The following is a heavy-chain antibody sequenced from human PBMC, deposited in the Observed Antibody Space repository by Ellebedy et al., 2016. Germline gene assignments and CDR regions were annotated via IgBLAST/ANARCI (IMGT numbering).Heavy chain of an antibody. J-gene: IGHJ3*02. CDR1: GFSFSSSA. CDR3: ARGRNHAFDM. V-gene: IGHV3-48*04. CDR2: ISSTSTI. Sequence: GGSLRLXXAASGFSFSSSAMNWVRQAPGKGLEWFAFISSTSTIYYADSVKGRFTISRDNAKNALYLQMNSLRAEDTAVYYCARGRNHAFDMWGQGTLVTVSS.